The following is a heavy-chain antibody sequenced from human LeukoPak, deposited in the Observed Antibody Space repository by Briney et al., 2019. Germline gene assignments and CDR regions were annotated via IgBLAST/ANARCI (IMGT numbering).Heavy chain of an antibody. CDR1: GFTFDDYA. Sequence: GSLRLSCAASGFTFDDYAMHWVRQAPGKGLEWVSLISGDGGSTYYGDSVKGRFTISRDNGKNSLYLQMNSLGTEDTALYYCAKDSSGYYYVFQHWGQGTLVTVSS. D-gene: IGHD3-22*01. J-gene: IGHJ1*01. CDR2: ISGDGGST. CDR3: AKDSSGYYYVFQH. V-gene: IGHV3-43*02.